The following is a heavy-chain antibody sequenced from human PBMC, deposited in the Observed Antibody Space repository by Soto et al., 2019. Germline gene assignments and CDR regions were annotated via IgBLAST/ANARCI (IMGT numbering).Heavy chain of an antibody. CDR2: ISDGGDLT. J-gene: IGHJ3*02. V-gene: IGHV3-23*01. D-gene: IGHD3-10*01. CDR1: GFAFSSHP. Sequence: PGGSLRLSCAAFGFAFSSHPMSWVRQAPEKGLEWVAGISDGGDLTYNADSVRGRFTISRDNSRNTLYLQMNSLRAEDTAVYYCARRVIGSSRAFDIWGQGTMVTVSS. CDR3: ARRVIGSSRAFDI.